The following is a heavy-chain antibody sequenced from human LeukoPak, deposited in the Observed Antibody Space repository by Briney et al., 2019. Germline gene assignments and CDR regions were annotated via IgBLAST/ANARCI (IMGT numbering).Heavy chain of an antibody. CDR3: ARASSYVAAARYDPAWFGP. Sequence: SETLSLTCANYGGPFSGFFWSWIRPPPGKGLEWIGEINHSGGTNYKPSLKSRVTISIDASKNQFSLKLTSVTAADTAVYYCARASSYVAAARYDPAWFGPWGQGTPVTVSS. D-gene: IGHD4/OR15-4a*01. CDR2: INHSGGT. J-gene: IGHJ5*02. CDR1: GGPFSGFF. V-gene: IGHV4-34*01.